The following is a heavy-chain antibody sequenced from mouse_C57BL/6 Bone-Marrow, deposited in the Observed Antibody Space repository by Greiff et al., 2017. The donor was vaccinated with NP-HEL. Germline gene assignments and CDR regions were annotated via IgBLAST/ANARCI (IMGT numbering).Heavy chain of an antibody. CDR1: GYTFTSYW. D-gene: IGHD1-1*01. J-gene: IGHJ4*01. Sequence: VQLQQSGAELVKPGASVKLSCKASGYTFTSYWMHWVKQRPGRGLEWIGRIDPNSGGTKYNEKFKSKATLTVDKPSSTAYMQLSSLTSEDSAVYYCATLITTVVGGGYAMDYWGQGTSVTVSS. CDR3: ATLITTVVGGGYAMDY. V-gene: IGHV1-72*01. CDR2: IDPNSGGT.